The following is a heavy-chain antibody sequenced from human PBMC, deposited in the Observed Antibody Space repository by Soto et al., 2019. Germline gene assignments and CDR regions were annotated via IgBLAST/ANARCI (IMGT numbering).Heavy chain of an antibody. J-gene: IGHJ4*02. CDR1: GYTLTELS. Sequence: GASVKVSCKVSGYTLTELSMHWLRQSPGKGLEWMGGFDPEDGETIYAQKFQGRVTMTEDTSTDTAYMELSSLRSEDTAVYYCATMLSFRDYGDYDYWGQGTLVTVSS. CDR3: ATMLSFRDYGDYDY. D-gene: IGHD4-17*01. V-gene: IGHV1-24*01. CDR2: FDPEDGET.